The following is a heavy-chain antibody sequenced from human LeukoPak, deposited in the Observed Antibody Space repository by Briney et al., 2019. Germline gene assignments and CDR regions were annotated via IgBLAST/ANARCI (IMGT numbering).Heavy chain of an antibody. CDR1: GGTFISYA. V-gene: IGHV1-69*06. D-gene: IGHD1-14*01. J-gene: IGHJ3*02. CDR3: ASQTGADAFDI. Sequence: GASVKVSCKASGGTFISYAISWVRQAPGQGLEWMGGIIPIFGTANYAQKFQGRVTITADKSTSTAYMELSSLRSEDTAVYYCASQTGADAFDIWGQGTMVTVSS. CDR2: IIPIFGTA.